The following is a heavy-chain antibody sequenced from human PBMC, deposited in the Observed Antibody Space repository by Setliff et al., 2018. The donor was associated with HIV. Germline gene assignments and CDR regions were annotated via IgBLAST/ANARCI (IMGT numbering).Heavy chain of an antibody. CDR3: ARGATLLPGYSDRWEYFYMDV. D-gene: IGHD5-12*01. V-gene: IGHV4-34*01. J-gene: IGHJ6*03. CDR2: INHSGST. CDR1: GGSFTDIGGSFTEYY. Sequence: PSETLSLTCAVFGGSFTDIGGSFTEYYWSWIRQSPGKGLEWIGEINHSGSTHYNPPLKSRATISVDTSKNQFSLRLNSVTAADTAVYYCARGATLLPGYSDRWEYFYMDVWGKGTTVTVSS.